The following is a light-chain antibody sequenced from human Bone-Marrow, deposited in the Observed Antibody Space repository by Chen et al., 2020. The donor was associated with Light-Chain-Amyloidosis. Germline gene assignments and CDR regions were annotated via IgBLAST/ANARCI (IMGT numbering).Light chain of an antibody. CDR2: DVS. CDR3: NSYTTSDTYV. Sequence: SALTQPASVSGSPGQSITISCTGTSGDVGAYNYVSWYQQHPGKAPKLLIYDVSNRPAGVSNRFSGSKSGNTASLTISGLQAEDEADYYCNSYTTSDTYVFGPGTKVTVL. J-gene: IGLJ1*01. CDR1: SGDVGAYNY. V-gene: IGLV2-14*03.